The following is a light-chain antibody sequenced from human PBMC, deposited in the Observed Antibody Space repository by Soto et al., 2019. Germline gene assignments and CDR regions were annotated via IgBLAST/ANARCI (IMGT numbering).Light chain of an antibody. Sequence: SCRASQSVSSYLAWYQQKPGQAPRLLIYDASNRATGIPARFSGSGSGTDSTLTISSLEPEDFAVYYCQQRSNWPTFGQGTKVDIK. CDR2: DAS. CDR1: QSVSSY. V-gene: IGKV3-11*01. J-gene: IGKJ1*01. CDR3: QQRSNWPT.